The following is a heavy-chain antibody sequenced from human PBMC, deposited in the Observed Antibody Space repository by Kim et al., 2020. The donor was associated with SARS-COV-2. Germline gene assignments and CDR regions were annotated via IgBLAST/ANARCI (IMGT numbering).Heavy chain of an antibody. Sequence: ASVKVSCKASGYTFTSYAMHWVRQAPGQRLEWMGWINGGSGNTRYSQKFEGRVTFTRDTSAYTAYMELSSLTSEDTAVYYCARGGGGRDIVGVPPAIPFDYWGQGTLVTVSS. CDR3: ARGGGGRDIVGVPPAIPFDY. D-gene: IGHD2-2*01. CDR1: GYTFTSYA. CDR2: INGGSGNT. J-gene: IGHJ4*02. V-gene: IGHV1-3*01.